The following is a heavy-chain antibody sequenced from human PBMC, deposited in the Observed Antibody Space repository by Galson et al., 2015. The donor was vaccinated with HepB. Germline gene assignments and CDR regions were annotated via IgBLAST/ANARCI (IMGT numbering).Heavy chain of an antibody. CDR2: ISSNSTYT. V-gene: IGHV3-11*03. Sequence: SLRLSCAASGFTFSDYYMSWIRQTPGKGLDWVSYISSNSTYTNYADSVRDRFTISRDNAKKSLYLQMNSLRGEDTAVYYCAGGPTAYSPFHYWGQGTLVTVSS. J-gene: IGHJ4*02. CDR1: GFTFSDYY. D-gene: IGHD3-9*01. CDR3: AGGPTAYSPFHY.